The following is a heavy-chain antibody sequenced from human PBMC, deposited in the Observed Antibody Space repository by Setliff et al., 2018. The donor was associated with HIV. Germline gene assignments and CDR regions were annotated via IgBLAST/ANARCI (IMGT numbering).Heavy chain of an antibody. J-gene: IGHJ4*02. CDR3: ARGGDRQQLVLIDY. CDR1: GFTFSSYS. Sequence: GGSLRLSCAASGFTFSSYSTNWVRQAPGKGLEWVSYISSSSSTIYYADSVKGRFTISRDNAKNALYLQMNSLRAEDTAVYYCARGGDRQQLVLIDYWGQGTLVTVSS. V-gene: IGHV3-48*04. CDR2: ISSSSSTI. D-gene: IGHD6-13*01.